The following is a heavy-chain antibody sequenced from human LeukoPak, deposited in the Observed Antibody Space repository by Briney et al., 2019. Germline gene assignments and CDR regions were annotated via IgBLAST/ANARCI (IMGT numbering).Heavy chain of an antibody. Sequence: GGSLRLSCAASGFTFSSYSMNWVRQAPGKGLEWVSSISSSSSYIYYADSVKGRFTISRDNAKNSLYLQMNSLRAEDTAVYYCARDSGFWSGPYYYYMDVWGKGTTVTVSS. V-gene: IGHV3-21*01. CDR2: ISSSSSYI. CDR1: GFTFSSYS. D-gene: IGHD3-3*01. J-gene: IGHJ6*03. CDR3: ARDSGFWSGPYYYYMDV.